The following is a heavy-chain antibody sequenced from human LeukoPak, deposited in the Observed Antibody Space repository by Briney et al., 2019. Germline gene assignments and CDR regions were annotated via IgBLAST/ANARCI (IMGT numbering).Heavy chain of an antibody. CDR3: ERHRIGVGLMVYVTAYYFDY. Sequence: PGGSLKLPCPPSDFTFNTQHYNWLGQAQGKGLEWVSSITTSGSKSYAHSVTGRFTISRDNAKNLVHLQMNSLRVEDSAVDDCERHRIGVGLMVYVTAYYFDYWGQGTLVTVSS. D-gene: IGHD2-8*01. J-gene: IGHJ4*02. CDR2: ITTSGSK. V-gene: IGHV3-69-1*01. CDR1: DFTFNTQH.